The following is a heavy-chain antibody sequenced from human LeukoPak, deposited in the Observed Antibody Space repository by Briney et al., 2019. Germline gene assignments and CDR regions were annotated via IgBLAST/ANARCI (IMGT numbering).Heavy chain of an antibody. J-gene: IGHJ4*02. Sequence: GGSLRLSCAASGITLSNYAMSWVRQAPGKGLGWVSATTGSGSSTYYADSVKGRFTISRDNSKDTLYLQMNRLGAEDTALYYCAKGKTAAGTGGHNFDYWGQGTLVTVSS. V-gene: IGHV3-23*01. CDR2: TTGSGSST. CDR1: GITLSNYA. D-gene: IGHD6-25*01. CDR3: AKGKTAAGTGGHNFDY.